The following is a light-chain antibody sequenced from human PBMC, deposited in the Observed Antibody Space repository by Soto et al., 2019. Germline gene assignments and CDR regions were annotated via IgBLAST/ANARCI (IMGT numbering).Light chain of an antibody. Sequence: DIQMTQSHSTLSASVGDRVTITCRASQSTSGWLAWYQQKPGKAPKLLIYKPSSVKSLVPSRFIYSGSGTEFTHTINSLQPDDFATYYCKQYNTYPWTFGQGTNV. CDR2: KPS. V-gene: IGKV1-5*03. J-gene: IGKJ1*01. CDR1: QSTSGW. CDR3: KQYNTYPWT.